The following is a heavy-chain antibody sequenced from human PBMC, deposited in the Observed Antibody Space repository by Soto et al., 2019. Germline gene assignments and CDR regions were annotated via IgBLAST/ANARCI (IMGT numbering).Heavy chain of an antibody. CDR1: GFTFSNFA. J-gene: IGHJ4*02. V-gene: IGHV3-23*01. CDR3: AKGYCSSTSCSFDY. CDR2: ISGTGDTT. D-gene: IGHD2-2*01. Sequence: WGSLRLSCAASGFTFSNFAMSWFRQSPGKGLEWVSVISGTGDTTYNADSVKGRFTISRDNSMNTAFLQMNSLRAEDTALYYCAKGYCSSTSCSFDYWGQGTLVTVSS.